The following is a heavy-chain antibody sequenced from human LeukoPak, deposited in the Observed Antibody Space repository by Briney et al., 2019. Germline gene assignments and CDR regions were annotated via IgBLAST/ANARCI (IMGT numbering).Heavy chain of an antibody. CDR1: GYTFTSYD. V-gene: IGHV1-8*01. J-gene: IGHJ4*02. CDR2: MNPNSGNT. Sequence: ASVKVSCKASGYTFTSYDINWVRQATGQGLEWMGWMNPNSGNTGYAQKFQGRVTMTRNTSISTAYMELSSLRSEDTAVYYCARAPKVVVPAAMVYYFDYWGQGTLVTVSS. CDR3: ARAPKVVVPAAMVYYFDY. D-gene: IGHD2-2*01.